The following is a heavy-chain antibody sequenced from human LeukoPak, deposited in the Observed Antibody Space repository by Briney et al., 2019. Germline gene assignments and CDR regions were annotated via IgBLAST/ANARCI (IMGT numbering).Heavy chain of an antibody. Sequence: SETLSLTCAVSGGSISSGGYSWSWIRQPPGKGLEWIGYIYHSGSTYYNPSLKSRVTISVDRSKNQFSLKLSSVTAADTVVYYCASNYYDSSGYYYGLEYFQHWGQGTLVTVSS. D-gene: IGHD3-22*01. J-gene: IGHJ1*01. V-gene: IGHV4-30-2*01. CDR3: ASNYYDSSGYYYGLEYFQH. CDR1: GGSISSGGYS. CDR2: IYHSGST.